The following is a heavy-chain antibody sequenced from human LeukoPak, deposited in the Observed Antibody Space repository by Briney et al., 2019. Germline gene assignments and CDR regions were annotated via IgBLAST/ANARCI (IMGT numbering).Heavy chain of an antibody. Sequence: ASVKLSCKASGYTFTSYDINCVRQATGQGVEWMGWMNPNSGNTGYAQKFQGRITITRNTSISTAYMELSSLRSEDTAVYYCARGLMYNDYTYYMDVWGKGTTVTVSS. D-gene: IGHD1-14*01. CDR2: MNPNSGNT. CDR3: ARGLMYNDYTYYMDV. V-gene: IGHV1-8*03. J-gene: IGHJ6*03. CDR1: GYTFTSYD.